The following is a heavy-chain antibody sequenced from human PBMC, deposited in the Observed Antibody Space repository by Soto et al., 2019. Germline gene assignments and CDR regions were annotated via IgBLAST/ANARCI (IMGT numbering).Heavy chain of an antibody. CDR1: GGTFSSCA. J-gene: IGHJ4*02. D-gene: IGHD6-6*01. Sequence: ASVKVSCKASGGTFSSCAISWVRQAHGQGLEWMGGIIPIFGTANYAQKFQGRVTITADESTSTAYMELSSLRSEDTAVYYCAREYSSSSFLYFDYWGQGTLVTVSS. V-gene: IGHV1-69*13. CDR2: IIPIFGTA. CDR3: AREYSSSSFLYFDY.